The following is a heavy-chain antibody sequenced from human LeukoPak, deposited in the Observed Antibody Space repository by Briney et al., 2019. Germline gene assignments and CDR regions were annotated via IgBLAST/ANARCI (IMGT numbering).Heavy chain of an antibody. CDR1: GYTFTGNY. J-gene: IGHJ4*02. D-gene: IGHD4-17*01. Sequence: ASVKVSCKASGYTFTGNYMHWVRQAPGQGLEWMGWINPNSGGTTYAQEFQGRVTMTRDTSISTAYMELTRLTSDDTAVYYCASTMTTVLYFHYWGQGTLVTVSS. CDR3: ASTMTTVLYFHY. V-gene: IGHV1-2*02. CDR2: INPNSGGT.